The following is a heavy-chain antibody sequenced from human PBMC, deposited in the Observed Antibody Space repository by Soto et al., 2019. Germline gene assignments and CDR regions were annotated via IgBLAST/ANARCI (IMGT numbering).Heavy chain of an antibody. J-gene: IGHJ6*02. D-gene: IGHD5-18*01. CDR1: GGTFSRSG. CDR2: IVRSVETT. CDR3: ARCPQPPDTADPYAVDV. V-gene: IGHV1-69*18. Sequence: QVQLVQFGTEVKKPGASVKVSCKASGGTFSRSGFHWVRQAPGQGLEWMGMIVRSVETTNYAQKLQARVTISADQFTSTVYMELRSLRSEATAVYYCARCPQPPDTADPYAVDVWGQGTRVIVSS.